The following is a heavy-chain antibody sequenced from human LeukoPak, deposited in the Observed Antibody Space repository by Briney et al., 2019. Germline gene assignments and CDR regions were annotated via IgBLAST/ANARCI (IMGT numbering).Heavy chain of an antibody. J-gene: IGHJ3*02. Sequence: SETPSLTCTVSGGSISSYYWSWIRQPPGKGLEWIGYIYYSGSTNYNPSLKSRVTISVDTSKNQFSLKLSSVTAADTAVYYCAREGSSWYRRGDDAFDIWGQGTMVTVSS. D-gene: IGHD6-13*01. CDR3: AREGSSWYRRGDDAFDI. CDR1: GGSISSYY. CDR2: IYYSGST. V-gene: IGHV4-59*01.